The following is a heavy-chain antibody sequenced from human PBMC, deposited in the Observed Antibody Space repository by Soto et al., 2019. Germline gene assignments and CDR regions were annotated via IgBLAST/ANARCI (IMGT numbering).Heavy chain of an antibody. CDR3: ARDSCIVALYALDV. CDR1: GYSITNYG. D-gene: IGHD2-15*01. J-gene: IGHJ6*02. CDR2: INPDKGNT. V-gene: IGHV1-3*01. Sequence: QVHFLQSGAEVKKPGASVKVSCKASGYSITNYGLHWVRQAPGQKFEWVGWINPDKGNTKYSQKFQGRVTITRDTSARTAYLELGSLMSEDTAVYYCARDSCIVALYALDVWGQGTTVTVSS.